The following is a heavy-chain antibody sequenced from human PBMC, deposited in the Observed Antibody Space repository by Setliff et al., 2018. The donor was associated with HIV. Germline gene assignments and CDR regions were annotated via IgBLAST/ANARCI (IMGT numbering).Heavy chain of an antibody. CDR2: INPNSGGT. J-gene: IGHJ4*02. D-gene: IGHD3-10*01. V-gene: IGHV1-2*06. Sequence: ASVKVSCKASGYTFTGYYMHWVRQAPGQGLEWMGRINPNSGGTNYAQKFQGRVTMTRDTSISTAYMELSRLRSDDTAVYYCARDSMVRGVIISSTRFDYWGQGTLVTVSS. CDR1: GYTFTGYY. CDR3: ARDSMVRGVIISSTRFDY.